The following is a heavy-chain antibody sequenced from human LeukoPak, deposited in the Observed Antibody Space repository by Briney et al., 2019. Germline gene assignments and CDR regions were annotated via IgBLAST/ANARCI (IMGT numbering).Heavy chain of an antibody. CDR1: GFTFSSYS. CDR2: ISSSSSYI. CDR3: ARDIAAAGDFDY. V-gene: IGHV3-21*01. J-gene: IGHJ4*02. D-gene: IGHD6-13*01. Sequence: TGGSLRLSCAASGFTFSSYSMNWVRQAPGKGLEWVSSISSSSSYIYYADSVKGRFTISRDNAKNSLYLQMNSLRAEDTAVYYCARDIAAAGDFDYWGQGTLVTVSS.